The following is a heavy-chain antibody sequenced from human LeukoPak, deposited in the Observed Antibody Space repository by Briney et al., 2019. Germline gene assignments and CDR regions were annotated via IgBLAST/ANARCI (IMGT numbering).Heavy chain of an antibody. CDR3: ARWMRAVAGTFYYYYGMDV. CDR1: GGSFSGYY. V-gene: IGHV4-34*01. D-gene: IGHD6-19*01. J-gene: IGHJ6*02. Sequence: SETLSLTCAVYGGSFSGYYWSWIRQPPGKGLEWIGEINHSGSTNYNPSLKSRVTISVDTSKNQFSLKLSSVTAADTAVYYCARWMRAVAGTFYYYYGMDVWGQGTTVNVSS. CDR2: INHSGST.